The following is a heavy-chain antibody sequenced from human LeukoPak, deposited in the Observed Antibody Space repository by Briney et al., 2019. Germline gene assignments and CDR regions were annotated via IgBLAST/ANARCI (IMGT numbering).Heavy chain of an antibody. CDR2: ISGSGGST. V-gene: IGHV3-23*01. J-gene: IGHJ3*02. D-gene: IGHD2-2*01. CDR1: GFTFSSYS. CDR3: AKHIVVVPAAISHAFDI. Sequence: PGGSLRLSCAASGFTFSSYSMNWVRQAPGKGLEWVSAISGSGGSTYYADSVKGRFTISRDNSKNTLYLQMNSLRAEDTAVYYCAKHIVVVPAAISHAFDIWGQGTMVTVSS.